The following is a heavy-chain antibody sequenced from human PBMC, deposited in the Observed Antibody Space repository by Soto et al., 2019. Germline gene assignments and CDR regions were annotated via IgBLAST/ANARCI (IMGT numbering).Heavy chain of an antibody. D-gene: IGHD5-18*01. J-gene: IGHJ5*02. V-gene: IGHV1-8*01. CDR3: ARMESFGSLNWFDP. CDR2: MNPGSGDT. Sequence: ASVKVSCKASGYTFTNNDVSWVRQATGQGLEWMGWMNPGSGDTGYAQKFQGRVTMTRDISIATAYLELNSLTSEDTAIYYCARMESFGSLNWFDPWGQGTLVTVSS. CDR1: GYTFTNND.